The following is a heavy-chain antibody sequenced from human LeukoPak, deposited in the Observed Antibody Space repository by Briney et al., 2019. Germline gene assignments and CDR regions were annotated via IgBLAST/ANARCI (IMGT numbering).Heavy chain of an antibody. J-gene: IGHJ4*02. Sequence: GGSLRLSCAASGFTVSSNYMSWVRQAPGKGLEWVSVIYSGGSTYSADSVKGRFTISRDNPKNTLYLQMNSLRAEDTAVYYCARDSTTDFYFDYWGQGTLVTVSS. D-gene: IGHD2/OR15-2a*01. CDR1: GFTVSSNY. V-gene: IGHV3-66*01. CDR3: ARDSTTDFYFDY. CDR2: IYSGGST.